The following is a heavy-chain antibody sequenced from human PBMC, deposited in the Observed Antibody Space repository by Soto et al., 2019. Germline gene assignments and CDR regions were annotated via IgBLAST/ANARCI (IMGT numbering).Heavy chain of an antibody. CDR3: ASLFGN. CDR2: IYHSGST. CDR1: GGSIRSSNW. J-gene: IGHJ4*02. V-gene: IGHV4-4*02. Sequence: PSETLSLTCAVSGGSIRSSNWWTWVRQPPGKGLEWIGEIYHSGSTNYIPSVKSRVTISIDTSKNQFSLKLTSVTAADTAVYYCASLFGNWGQGTLVTVPQ.